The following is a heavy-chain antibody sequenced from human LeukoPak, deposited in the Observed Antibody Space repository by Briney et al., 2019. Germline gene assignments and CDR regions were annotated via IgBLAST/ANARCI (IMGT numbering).Heavy chain of an antibody. D-gene: IGHD4-17*01. CDR2: IYYSGST. V-gene: IGHV4-39*01. CDR1: GGSISSSSYY. CDR3: ARLPTVTFFDY. Sequence: SETLSLTYTVSGGSISSSSYYWGWIRQPPGKGLEWIGSIYYSGSTYYNPSLKSRVTISVDTSKNQFSLRLSSVTAADTAVYYCARLPTVTFFDYWGQGTLVTVSS. J-gene: IGHJ4*02.